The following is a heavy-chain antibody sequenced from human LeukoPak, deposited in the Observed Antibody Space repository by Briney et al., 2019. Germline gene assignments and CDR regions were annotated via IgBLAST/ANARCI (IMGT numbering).Heavy chain of an antibody. V-gene: IGHV4-38-2*02. J-gene: IGHJ4*02. CDR1: GYSISSGYY. CDR2: IYHSGST. CDR3: AKMAKLSGYSSGCCIDY. Sequence: SETLSFTCTVSGYSISSGYYWGWIRQPPGKGLAWIGSIYHSGSTYYNPSLKSRVTISVDTSKNQFSLKLSSMTAADTAVYYCAKMAKLSGYSSGCCIDYWGQGTLVTVSS. D-gene: IGHD6-19*01.